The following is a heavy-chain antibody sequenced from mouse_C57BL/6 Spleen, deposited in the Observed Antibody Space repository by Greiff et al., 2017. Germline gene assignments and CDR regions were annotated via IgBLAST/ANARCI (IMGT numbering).Heavy chain of an antibody. D-gene: IGHD1-2*01. J-gene: IGHJ4*01. CDR2: IGPSDSET. CDR3: ARSLLRVAMDY. CDR1: GYTFTSYW. Sequence: QVQLQQPGAELVRPGSSVKLSCKASGYTFTSYWMHWVKQRPIQGLEWIGNIGPSDSETHYNQKFKDKATLTVDKSSSTAYMQLSSLTSEDSAVYYCARSLLRVAMDYWGQGTSVTVSS. V-gene: IGHV1-52*01.